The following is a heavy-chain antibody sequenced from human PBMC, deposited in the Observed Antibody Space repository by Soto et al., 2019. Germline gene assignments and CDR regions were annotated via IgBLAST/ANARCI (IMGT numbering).Heavy chain of an antibody. CDR3: ARDQSSGRQRGYYYGMDV. CDR2: IYYSGST. D-gene: IGHD1-26*01. Sequence: PSETLSLTCTVSGGSVSSGSYYWSWIRQPPGKGLEWIGYIYYSGSTNYNPSLKSRVTISVDTSKNQFSLKLSSVTAADTAVYYCARDQSSGRQRGYYYGMDVWGQGTTVTVSS. V-gene: IGHV4-61*01. J-gene: IGHJ6*02. CDR1: GGSVSSGSYY.